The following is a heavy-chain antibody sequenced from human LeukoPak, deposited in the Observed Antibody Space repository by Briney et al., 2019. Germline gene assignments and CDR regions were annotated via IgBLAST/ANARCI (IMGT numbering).Heavy chain of an antibody. CDR2: IKQDGSEK. Sequence: PGGSLRLSCAASGFTFDTHWMSWVRQAPGKGLEWVANIKQDGSEKDYVDSVKGRFTISRDNAKNSLYLQMNSLRAEDTGVYYCARGDTQSKYRQFDSWGQGSLVIASS. D-gene: IGHD3-16*02. V-gene: IGHV3-7*04. CDR1: GFTFDTHW. J-gene: IGHJ4*02. CDR3: ARGDTQSKYRQFDS.